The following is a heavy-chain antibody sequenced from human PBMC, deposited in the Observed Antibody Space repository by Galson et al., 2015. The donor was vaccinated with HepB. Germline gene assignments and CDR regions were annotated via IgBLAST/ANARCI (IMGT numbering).Heavy chain of an antibody. J-gene: IGHJ6*02. D-gene: IGHD6-19*01. CDR2: IYPGDSNT. Sequence: QSGAEVKKPGESLKISCKGSGYSFTNYWIGWVRQMPGRGLEWMGIIYPGDSNTKYSPSFQGQVTISADKSISTAYLQWSSLKASDTAIYYCAGSYSSGWSYYYYAMDVWGQGTTVTVSS. CDR3: AGSYSSGWSYYYYAMDV. CDR1: GYSFTNYW. V-gene: IGHV5-51*01.